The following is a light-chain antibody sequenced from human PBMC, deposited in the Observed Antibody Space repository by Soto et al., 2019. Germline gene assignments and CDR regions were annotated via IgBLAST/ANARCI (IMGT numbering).Light chain of an antibody. CDR2: RNN. Sequence: QSVLTQPPSASGTPGQRVTISCPGSSSNIGSNYVYWYQQLPGTAPKLLIYRNNQRPSGVPDRFSGSKSGTSASLAISGLRSEDEADYYCAAWDDSLRVFGGGTKLTVL. V-gene: IGLV1-47*01. CDR3: AAWDDSLRV. CDR1: SSNIGSNY. J-gene: IGLJ3*02.